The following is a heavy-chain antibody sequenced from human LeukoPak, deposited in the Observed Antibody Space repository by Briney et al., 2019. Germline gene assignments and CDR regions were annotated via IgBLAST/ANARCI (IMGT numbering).Heavy chain of an antibody. D-gene: IGHD2-15*01. Sequence: SETLSLTCTVSGGSISSYYWSWIRQPAGKGLEWIGRIYTSGSTNYNPSLKSRVTMSVDTSKNQFSLKLSSVTAVDTAVYYCARDQRDCSGGSCYTKWFDPWGQGTLVTVSS. CDR1: GGSISSYY. J-gene: IGHJ5*02. V-gene: IGHV4-4*07. CDR3: ARDQRDCSGGSCYTKWFDP. CDR2: IYTSGST.